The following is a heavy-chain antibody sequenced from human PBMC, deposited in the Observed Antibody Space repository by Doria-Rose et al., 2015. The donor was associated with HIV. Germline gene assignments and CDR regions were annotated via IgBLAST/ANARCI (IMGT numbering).Heavy chain of an antibody. Sequence: GFTLDDYTMHWVRQAPGKGLEWVSLISWNGATSYYADSVKGRSTTSRDTSKNSLYLQMDSLRPEDTALYYCVKDVGLGIVGVNGFDIWGQGTRVTVSS. CDR3: VKDVGLGIVGVNGFDI. V-gene: IGHV3-43D*03. J-gene: IGHJ3*02. D-gene: IGHD1-26*01. CDR1: GFTLDDYT. CDR2: ISWNGATS.